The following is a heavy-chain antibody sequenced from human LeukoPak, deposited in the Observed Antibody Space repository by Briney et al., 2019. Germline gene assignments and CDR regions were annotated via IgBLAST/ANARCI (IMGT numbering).Heavy chain of an antibody. J-gene: IGHJ3*02. D-gene: IGHD5-12*01. CDR2: ISSSGSTI. Sequence: GGSLRLPCAASGFTFSDYYMSWIRQAPGKGLEWVSYISSSGSTIYYADSVKGRFTISRDNAKNSLYLQMNSLRAEDTAVYYCAKVATISPRDAFDIWGQGTMVTVSS. V-gene: IGHV3-11*04. CDR1: GFTFSDYY. CDR3: AKVATISPRDAFDI.